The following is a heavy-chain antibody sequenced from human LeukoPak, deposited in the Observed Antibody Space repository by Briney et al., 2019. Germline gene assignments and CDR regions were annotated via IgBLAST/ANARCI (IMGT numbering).Heavy chain of an antibody. J-gene: IGHJ4*02. D-gene: IGHD6-13*01. CDR1: GFIFSTYA. V-gene: IGHV3-23*01. Sequence: PGGSLRLSCATSGFIFSTYALSWVRQAPGKGLEWASSISGSGGSTYHADSVKGRFTISRDSSKDTLYLQMNSLRAEDTAIYYCARVIRAAPGKGYFDHWGQGTLVTVSS. CDR3: ARVIRAAPGKGYFDH. CDR2: ISGSGGST.